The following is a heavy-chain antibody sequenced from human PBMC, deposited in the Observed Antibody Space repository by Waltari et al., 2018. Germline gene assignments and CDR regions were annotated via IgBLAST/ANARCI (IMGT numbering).Heavy chain of an antibody. V-gene: IGHV3-23*01. Sequence: EVQLLESGGGLVQPGGSLRLSCAASGFTFSRYAMTWVRQAPGKGLDWVSTITESAGSTYYADSVEGRFTISRDNSKNTLYLQMNSLRAEDTALYYCAKLDDRRPTDDFWGQGTLVTVSS. CDR2: ITESAGST. J-gene: IGHJ4*02. CDR3: AKLDDRRPTDDF. D-gene: IGHD3-9*01. CDR1: GFTFSRYA.